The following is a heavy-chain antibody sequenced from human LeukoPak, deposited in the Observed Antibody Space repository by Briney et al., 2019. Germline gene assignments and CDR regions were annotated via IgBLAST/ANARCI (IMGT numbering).Heavy chain of an antibody. CDR3: ARATGAAAGPSR. J-gene: IGHJ4*02. CDR1: GGSISSYY. D-gene: IGHD6-13*01. V-gene: IGHV4-59*01. Sequence: SETLSLTCTVSGGSISSYYWSWIRQPPGKGLEWIGYIYYSGSTNYNPSPKSRVTISVDTSKNQFSLKLSSVTAADTAVYYCARATGAAAGPSRWGQGTLVTVSS. CDR2: IYYSGST.